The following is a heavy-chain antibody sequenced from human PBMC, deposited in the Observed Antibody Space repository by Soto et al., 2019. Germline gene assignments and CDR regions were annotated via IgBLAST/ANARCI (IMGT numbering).Heavy chain of an antibody. Sequence: QVQLVESGGGVVQPGRSLRLSCAASGFTFSSYAMHWVRQAPGKGLEWVAVISYDGSNKYSAYSVKGRFTISRDNSKNTRYLQMNSLRAEDTAVYYCARESGNYYYYYGMDVWGQGTTVTVSS. V-gene: IGHV3-30-3*01. J-gene: IGHJ6*02. CDR3: ARESGNYYYYYGMDV. CDR1: GFTFSSYA. CDR2: ISYDGSNK.